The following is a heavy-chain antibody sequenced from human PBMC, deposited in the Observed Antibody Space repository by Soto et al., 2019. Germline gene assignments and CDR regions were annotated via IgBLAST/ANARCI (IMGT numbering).Heavy chain of an antibody. Sequence: QVQLQESGPGLVKPSETLSLTCTVSGGSISSYYWSWIRQPPGKGLEWIGYSYYSGSTNYNPSLKDRVPISVDPSNNQFSLKLSSVTAADTAVYYCARICPLNNAFDIWGQGTMVTVSS. J-gene: IGHJ3*02. V-gene: IGHV4-59*01. CDR3: ARICPLNNAFDI. CDR1: GGSISSYY. CDR2: SYYSGST.